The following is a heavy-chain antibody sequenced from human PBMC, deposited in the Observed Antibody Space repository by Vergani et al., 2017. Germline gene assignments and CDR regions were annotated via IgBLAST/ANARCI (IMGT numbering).Heavy chain of an antibody. CDR3: ARDGGGSSYYYGMDV. CDR2: ISGNNDDV. D-gene: IGHD1-26*01. J-gene: IGHJ6*02. CDR1: GFTFSHYS. V-gene: IGHV3-21*01. Sequence: EVQMVESGGGLVKPGGSLRLSCVASGFTFSHYSMNWVRQAPGKGLEWVSSISGNNDDVYYADSVKGRFTISRDNAKNSLYLDMSSLRAEDTAVYYCARDGGGSSYYYGMDVWGQGTTVTVSS.